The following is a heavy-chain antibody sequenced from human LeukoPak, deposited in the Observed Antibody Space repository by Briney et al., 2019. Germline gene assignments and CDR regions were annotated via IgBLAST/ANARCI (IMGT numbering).Heavy chain of an antibody. CDR3: AKDNGDFSFDY. Sequence: GRSLRLSCATSGFTFDAYAMHWVRQAPGKGLEWVSGISWNSKSIDYADSVKGRFTISRDNAKNSLYLQMNSLRAEDMALYYCAKDNGDFSFDYWGQGALVTVSS. CDR1: GFTFDAYA. V-gene: IGHV3-9*03. D-gene: IGHD4-17*01. CDR2: ISWNSKSI. J-gene: IGHJ4*02.